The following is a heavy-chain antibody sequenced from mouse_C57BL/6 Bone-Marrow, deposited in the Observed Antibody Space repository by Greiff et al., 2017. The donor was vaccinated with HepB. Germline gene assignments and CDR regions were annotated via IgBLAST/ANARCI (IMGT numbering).Heavy chain of an antibody. CDR3: ARGYGNYLYYAMDY. J-gene: IGHJ4*01. D-gene: IGHD2-1*01. CDR1: GYSITSGYY. CDR2: ISYDGSN. V-gene: IGHV3-6*01. Sequence: EVQRVESGPGLVKPSQSLSLTCSVTGYSITSGYYWNWIRQFPGNKLEWMGYISYDGSNNYNPSLKNRISITRDTSKNQFFLKLNSVTTEDTATYYCARGYGNYLYYAMDYWGQGTSVTVSS.